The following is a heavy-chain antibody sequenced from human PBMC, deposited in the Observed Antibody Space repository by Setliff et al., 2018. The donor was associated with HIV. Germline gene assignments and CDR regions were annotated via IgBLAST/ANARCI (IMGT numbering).Heavy chain of an antibody. CDR1: GLTFNRYW. CDR3: TTESRFLEWLFTYYYYYYMDV. D-gene: IGHD3-3*01. Sequence: PGGSLRLSCVASGLTFNRYWMSWVRQVPGKGLEWVGRIKSKTDGGTTDYAAPVKGRFTISRDDSKSTLYLQMNSLKTEDTAVYYCTTESRFLEWLFTYYYYYYMDVWGKGTTVTVSS. J-gene: IGHJ6*03. CDR2: IKSKTDGGTT. V-gene: IGHV3-15*01.